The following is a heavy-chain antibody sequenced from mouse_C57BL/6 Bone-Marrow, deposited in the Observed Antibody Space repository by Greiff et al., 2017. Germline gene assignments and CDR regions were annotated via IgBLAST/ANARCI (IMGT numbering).Heavy chain of an antibody. CDR1: GYTFTSYW. Sequence: QVQLQQPGAELVKPGASVKMSCKASGYTFTSYWITWVKQRPGQGLEWIGDIYPGSGSTNYNEQFKCKATLTVDTSSSTAYMPLSSLTSEDSAVYYCARGGYSNPFAYWGQGTLVTVSA. D-gene: IGHD2-5*01. J-gene: IGHJ3*01. CDR3: ARGGYSNPFAY. CDR2: IYPGSGST. V-gene: IGHV1-55*01.